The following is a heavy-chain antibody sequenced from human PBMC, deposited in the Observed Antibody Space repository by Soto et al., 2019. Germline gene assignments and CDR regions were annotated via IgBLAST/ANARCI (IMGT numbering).Heavy chain of an antibody. V-gene: IGHV3-30-3*01. J-gene: IGHJ3*02. CDR1: GFTFSSYA. CDR2: ISYDGSNK. D-gene: IGHD1-1*01. Sequence: VQLVESGGGVVQPGRSLRLSCAASGFTFSSYAMHWVRQAPGKGLEWVAVISYDGSNKYYADSVKGRFTISRDNSKNSRYLQMNRLRAEDTAVYCCAREPVPGTRARGAFDILGQGTMVTISS. CDR3: AREPVPGTRARGAFDI.